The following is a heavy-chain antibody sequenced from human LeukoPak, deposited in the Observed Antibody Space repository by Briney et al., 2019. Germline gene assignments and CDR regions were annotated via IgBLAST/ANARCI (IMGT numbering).Heavy chain of an antibody. D-gene: IGHD2-15*01. Sequence: GGSLRLSCAASGFTFSSYWMSWVRQAPGKGLEWVANIKQDGSEKYYVDSVEGRFTISRDNAKNSLFLQMNSLRAEDTAVYYCAREGCSGGSCYHADYWGQGTLVTVSS. V-gene: IGHV3-7*01. CDR2: IKQDGSEK. J-gene: IGHJ4*02. CDR3: AREGCSGGSCYHADY. CDR1: GFTFSSYW.